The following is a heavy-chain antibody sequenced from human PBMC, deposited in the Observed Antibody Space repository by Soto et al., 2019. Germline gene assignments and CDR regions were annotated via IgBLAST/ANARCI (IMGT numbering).Heavy chain of an antibody. CDR3: ARARYCSSTSCQGGFDY. D-gene: IGHD2-2*01. CDR2: IIPIFGTA. J-gene: IGHJ4*02. CDR1: GGTFSSYA. V-gene: IGHV1-69*01. Sequence: VKVSCKASGGTFSSYAISWVRQAPGQGLEWMGGIIPIFGTANYAQKFQGRVTITADESTSTAYMELSSLRSEDTAVYYCARARYCSSTSCQGGFDYWGQGTLVTVSS.